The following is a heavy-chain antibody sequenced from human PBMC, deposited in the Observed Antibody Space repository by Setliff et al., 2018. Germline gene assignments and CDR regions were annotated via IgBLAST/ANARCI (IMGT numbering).Heavy chain of an antibody. V-gene: IGHV3-7*03. CDR3: ARDPNGDYVGAFDP. Sequence: GGSLRLSCTASGLSYINDWVSWVRQAPGKGLEWLASINPHGSEKYYADSVKGRFTISRDNAKNSLSLQMNNLRTEDTASYYCARDPNGDYVGAFDPWGQGILVTVS. CDR2: INPHGSEK. J-gene: IGHJ5*02. CDR1: GLSYINDW. D-gene: IGHD4-17*01.